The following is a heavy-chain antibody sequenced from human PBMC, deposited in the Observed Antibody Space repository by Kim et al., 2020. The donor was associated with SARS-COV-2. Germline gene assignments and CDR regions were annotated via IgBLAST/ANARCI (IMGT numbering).Heavy chain of an antibody. Sequence: SETLSLTCAVYGGSFSGYYWSWIRQPPGKGLEWIGEINHSGSTNYNPSLKSRVTISVDTSKNQFSLKLSSVTAADTAVYYCARVVSGSYYYYDYWGQGTLVTVSS. CDR1: GGSFSGYY. CDR2: INHSGST. V-gene: IGHV4-34*01. J-gene: IGHJ4*02. CDR3: ARVVSGSYYYYDY. D-gene: IGHD3-10*01.